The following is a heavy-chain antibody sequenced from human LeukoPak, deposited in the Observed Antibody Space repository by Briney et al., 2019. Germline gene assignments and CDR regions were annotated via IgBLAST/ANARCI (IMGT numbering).Heavy chain of an antibody. J-gene: IGHJ4*02. CDR3: VRDYPDGGGGRYFDWLPVF. Sequence: HPGGSLRLSCAASGFTFSRYWMSWVRQAPGKGLEWVANIKQDGSEKYYVDSVKSRFTISRDNAKNSLYLQMNSLRAEDTAVYYCVRDYPDGGGGRYFDWLPVFWGQGTLVTVSS. V-gene: IGHV3-7*01. CDR1: GFTFSRYW. CDR2: IKQDGSEK. D-gene: IGHD3-9*01.